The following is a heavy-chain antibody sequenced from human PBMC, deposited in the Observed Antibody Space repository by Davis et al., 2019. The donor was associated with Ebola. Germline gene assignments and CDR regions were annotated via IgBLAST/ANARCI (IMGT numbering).Heavy chain of an antibody. Sequence: MPSETLSLTCTVPGGSISTYYWSWIRQPPGKGLEWIGEINHSGSTNYNPSLKSRVTISVDTSKNQFSLKLSSVTAADTAVYYCARGKYQLPRRGWFDPWGQGTLVTVSS. CDR3: ARGKYQLPRRGWFDP. V-gene: IGHV4-34*01. CDR1: GGSISTYY. J-gene: IGHJ5*02. CDR2: INHSGST. D-gene: IGHD2-2*01.